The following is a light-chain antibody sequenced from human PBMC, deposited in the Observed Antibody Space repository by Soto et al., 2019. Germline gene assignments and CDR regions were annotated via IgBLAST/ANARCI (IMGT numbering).Light chain of an antibody. Sequence: QAVVTQPASVSGSPGQSITISCTGTSGDVGGYNFVSWYQQYPGKVPKLIIYDVSNRPSGVSNRFSGSKSGNTASLTISRLQAEDEADYYCSSYTTSGTRVFGGGTKLTVL. CDR1: SGDVGGYNF. CDR2: DVS. J-gene: IGLJ2*01. CDR3: SSYTTSGTRV. V-gene: IGLV2-14*01.